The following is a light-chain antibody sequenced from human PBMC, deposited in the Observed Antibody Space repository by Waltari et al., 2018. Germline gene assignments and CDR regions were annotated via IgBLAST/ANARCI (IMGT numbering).Light chain of an antibody. CDR2: TDN. V-gene: IGLV1-44*01. CDR1: YSNIGRHA. CDR3: ATWDDSLNAWV. J-gene: IGLJ3*02. Sequence: QSVLTQPPSASGTPGQRVTISCSGSYSNIGRHAVNWYQQLPETAPKLLIYTDNQRPSGVPDRFSGSKSGTSASLAISGLQSEDEADYHCATWDDSLNAWVFGGGTKVTVL.